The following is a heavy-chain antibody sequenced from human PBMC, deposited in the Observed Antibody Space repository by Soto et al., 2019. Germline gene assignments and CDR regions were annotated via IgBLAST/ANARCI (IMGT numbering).Heavy chain of an antibody. CDR3: ARTRGYSPRHAFDI. V-gene: IGHV3-21*01. Sequence: VGSLRLSCAASGFTFSSYSMNWVRQAPGKGLEWVSSISSSSSYIYYADSVKGRFTISRDNAKNSLYLQMNSLRAEDTAVYYCARTRGYSPRHAFDIWGQGTMVTVSS. D-gene: IGHD5-12*01. CDR2: ISSSSSYI. J-gene: IGHJ3*02. CDR1: GFTFSSYS.